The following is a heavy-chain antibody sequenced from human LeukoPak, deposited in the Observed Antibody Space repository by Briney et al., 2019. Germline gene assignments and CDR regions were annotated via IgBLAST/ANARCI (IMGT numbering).Heavy chain of an antibody. V-gene: IGHV4-30-4*07. D-gene: IGHD5-12*01. CDR2: IYYTDT. CDR3: ASHSGGYAY. J-gene: IGHJ4*02. Sequence: SETLSLTCTVSGGSISSGDYSWSWIRQPPGKGLEWIGYIYYTDTYYNPSLKSRVTISLDTSKNQFSLKLSSVTAADTAVYYCASHSGGYAYWGQGTLVTVSS. CDR1: GGSISSGDYS.